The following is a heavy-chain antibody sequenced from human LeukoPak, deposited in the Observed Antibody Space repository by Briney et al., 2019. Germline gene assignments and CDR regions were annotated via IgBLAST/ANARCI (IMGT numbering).Heavy chain of an antibody. CDR2: ISSSGSTI. D-gene: IGHD2-15*01. Sequence: GGSLRLSCAASGFTFSDYYMSWIRQAPGKGLEWVSYISSSGSTIYYADSVKGRFTISRDNAKNSLYLQMSSLRAEDTAVYYCARDYCSGGSCYYDYWGQGTLVTVSS. V-gene: IGHV3-11*04. J-gene: IGHJ4*02. CDR3: ARDYCSGGSCYYDY. CDR1: GFTFSDYY.